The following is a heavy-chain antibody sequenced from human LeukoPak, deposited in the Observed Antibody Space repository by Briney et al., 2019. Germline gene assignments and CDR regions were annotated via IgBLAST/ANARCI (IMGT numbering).Heavy chain of an antibody. V-gene: IGHV4-59*01. J-gene: IGHJ5*02. CDR2: IYYSGCT. CDR1: GGSISSYY. D-gene: IGHD3/OR15-3a*01. CDR3: ARFRTHWFDP. Sequence: PSETLSLTCTVSGGSISSYYWSWIRQPPGKGLEWIGYIYYSGCTNYNPSLKSRVTISVDTSKNQFSLKLSSVTAADTAVYYCARFRTHWFDPWGQGTLVTVSS.